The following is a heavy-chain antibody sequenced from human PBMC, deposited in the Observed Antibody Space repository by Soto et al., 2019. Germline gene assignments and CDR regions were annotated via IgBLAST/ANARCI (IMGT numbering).Heavy chain of an antibody. J-gene: IGHJ6*02. D-gene: IGHD6-13*01. CDR1: GFTFSSYW. V-gene: IGHV3-7*01. CDR3: ARIAASGRGWDV. CDR2: IKQDGSEE. Sequence: EVQLVESGGGLVQPGGSLRLSCVDSGFTFSSYWMSWVRQAPVKGLEWVGNIKQDGSEENYVDSVKGRFTISRDNAKNSMYLQMNSLRVEDMAVYYCARIAASGRGWDVWGQGTTVVVSS.